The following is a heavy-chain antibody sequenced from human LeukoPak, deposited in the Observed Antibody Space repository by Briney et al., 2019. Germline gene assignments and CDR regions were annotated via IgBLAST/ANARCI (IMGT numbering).Heavy chain of an antibody. D-gene: IGHD3-10*01. CDR2: ISSDSYYI. J-gene: IGHJ5*02. CDR1: GFTFSSYS. CDR3: ARIYLKQASAS. V-gene: IGHV3-21*01. Sequence: GALRLSCAASGFTFSSYSMNWVRQAPGKGLEWVSSISSDSYYIYYEDSVRGRFTISRDNAKNSLYLQMNSLRVEDTAVYYCARIYLKQASASWGQGTLVTVPS.